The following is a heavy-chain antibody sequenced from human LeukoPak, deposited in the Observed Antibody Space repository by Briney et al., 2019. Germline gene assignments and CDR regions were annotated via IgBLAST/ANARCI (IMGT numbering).Heavy chain of an antibody. CDR2: ISSSSNTI. V-gene: IGHV3-48*01. CDR3: ARHCSSTSCLDGV. Sequence: GGSLRLSCAASGFTFSSYSMNWVRQAPGKGLEWVSCISSSSNTIYYADSVKGRFTISRDNAKNSLYLQMNSLRAEDTAVYYCARHCSSTSCLDGVWGQGTLVTVSS. CDR1: GFTFSSYS. J-gene: IGHJ4*02. D-gene: IGHD2-2*01.